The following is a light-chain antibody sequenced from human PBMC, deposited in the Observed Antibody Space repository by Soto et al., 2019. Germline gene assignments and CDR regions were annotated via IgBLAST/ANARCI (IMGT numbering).Light chain of an antibody. J-gene: IGLJ2*01. CDR2: DNN. CDR3: QSYDFSLTAVV. V-gene: IGLV1-40*01. Sequence: QSVLTQPPSVSGAPGQRVTISCTGSSSNIGATSNVYWYQQLPGAAPKHLFYDNNSRPSGVPDRFSGSKSGTSASLAITGLQAEDEADYYCQSYDFSLTAVVFGGGTKLTVL. CDR1: SSNIGATSN.